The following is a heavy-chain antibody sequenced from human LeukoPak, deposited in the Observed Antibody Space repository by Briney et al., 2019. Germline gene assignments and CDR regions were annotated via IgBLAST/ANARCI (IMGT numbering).Heavy chain of an antibody. Sequence: PGGSLTLSCAASGIAVSGNYMSWVRQTPGKGLEWVSFISINTNTFYADSVGGRFTISRDTSKNTLLLQMNSLRDEDSAIYYCAIAQTWDGLFESWGQGTLVTVSS. CDR1: GIAVSGNY. CDR3: AIAQTWDGLFES. J-gene: IGHJ4*02. CDR2: ISINTNT. V-gene: IGHV3-53*01. D-gene: IGHD1-26*01.